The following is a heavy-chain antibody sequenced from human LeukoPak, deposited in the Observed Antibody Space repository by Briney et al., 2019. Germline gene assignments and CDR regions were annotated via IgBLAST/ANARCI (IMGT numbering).Heavy chain of an antibody. J-gene: IGHJ6*03. CDR2: IYTSGST. CDR1: GGSISSYY. D-gene: IGHD2-2*01. V-gene: IGHV4-4*07. CDR3: ARGVVPAAMSYYYYYMDV. Sequence: SETLSLTCTVSGGSISSYYWSWIRQPAGKGLEWIGRIYTSGSTNYNPSLKSRVTMSVDTSKNQFSLKLSSVTAADTAVYYCARGVVPAAMSYYYYYMDVWGKGTTVTISS.